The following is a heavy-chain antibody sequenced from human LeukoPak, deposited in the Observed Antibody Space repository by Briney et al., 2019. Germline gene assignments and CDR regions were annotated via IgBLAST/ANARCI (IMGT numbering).Heavy chain of an antibody. D-gene: IGHD3-22*01. CDR1: GFTISNYA. Sequence: PGGPLRLSCAASGFTISNYAMTGVRQSPGEGLEWVSRISGSGDVTYSQDPVKGRLPISRENSRTPLYLQVTNLGAEDTAVYYCAGDYYDSSGPPLYYMDVWGKGTTVTVSS. J-gene: IGHJ6*03. CDR3: AGDYYDSSGPPLYYMDV. CDR2: ISGSGDVT. V-gene: IGHV3-23*01.